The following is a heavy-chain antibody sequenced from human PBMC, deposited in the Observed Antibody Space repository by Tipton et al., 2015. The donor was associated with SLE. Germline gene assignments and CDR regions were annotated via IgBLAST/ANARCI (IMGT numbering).Heavy chain of an antibody. Sequence: SLRLSCAASGFTFSDYGMHWVRQAPGKGLEWVAFIRYDGSDKDYTDSGTGRFTISRDNSKNTVFLQMGLLRVDDTAVYFCAKNMGDGTGAFDYWGQGSLVTVSS. J-gene: IGHJ4*02. D-gene: IGHD3-10*01. CDR3: AKNMGDGTGAFDY. CDR1: GFTFSDYG. V-gene: IGHV3-30*02. CDR2: IRYDGSDK.